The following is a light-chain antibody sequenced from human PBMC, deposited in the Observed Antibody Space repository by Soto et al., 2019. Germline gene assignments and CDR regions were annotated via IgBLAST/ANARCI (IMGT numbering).Light chain of an antibody. CDR2: AAS. CDR1: QNLNSY. V-gene: IGKV1-39*01. J-gene: IGKJ2*01. CDR3: QQSYCTLYT. Sequence: DIQMTQSPSSLSASVGDRVTITCRASQNLNSYLNWYQQNPGKAPKLLIYAASSLQSGVPSRFSGSGSGTDFTLTISSLQPEDFATYYCQQSYCTLYTFGQGTKLEIK.